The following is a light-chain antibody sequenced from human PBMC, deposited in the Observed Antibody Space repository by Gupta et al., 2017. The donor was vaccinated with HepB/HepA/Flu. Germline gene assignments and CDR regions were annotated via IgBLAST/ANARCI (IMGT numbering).Light chain of an antibody. Sequence: AIQLTQSPSSLSASVGDRVTITCRASQGISSALAWYQQKPGKPPKLLINDASSLESEVPSRFSGSGSGTVFTLTISSLQPEDFATYYCQQFYNYVSFVGGTKVEIK. CDR3: QQFYNYVS. CDR2: DAS. J-gene: IGKJ4*01. V-gene: IGKV1D-13*01. CDR1: QGISSA.